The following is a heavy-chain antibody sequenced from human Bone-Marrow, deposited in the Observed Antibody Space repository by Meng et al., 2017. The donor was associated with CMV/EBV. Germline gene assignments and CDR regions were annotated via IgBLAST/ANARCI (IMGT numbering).Heavy chain of an antibody. CDR1: GGSISSSGYY. J-gene: IGHJ5*02. D-gene: IGHD4-11*01. CDR3: AREASSNSRGFDP. Sequence: SETLSLTCTVSGGSISSSGYYWGWIRQPPGKGLEWIGSMYYNENTYYNPSLKSRVTISIDASKNQFSLSLSSVTAADTAVYYCAREASSNSRGFDPWGQGTLVTVSS. V-gene: IGHV4-39*02. CDR2: MYYNENT.